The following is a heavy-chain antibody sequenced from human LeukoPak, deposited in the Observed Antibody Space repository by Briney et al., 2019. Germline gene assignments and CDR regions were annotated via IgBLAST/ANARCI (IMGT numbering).Heavy chain of an antibody. Sequence: PGGSLRLSCEVSGLTFYTYAMSWVRQAPGKGLEWVSAISGRDGRTYYSDSVKGRFTISRDNSQNTLYLQMKTLRAEDTAVYYCSTSPSFGSSWYQFNYWGQGAWSSSPQ. D-gene: IGHD6-13*01. J-gene: IGHJ4*02. CDR1: GLTFYTYA. CDR3: STSPSFGSSWYQFNY. V-gene: IGHV3-23*01. CDR2: ISGRDGRT.